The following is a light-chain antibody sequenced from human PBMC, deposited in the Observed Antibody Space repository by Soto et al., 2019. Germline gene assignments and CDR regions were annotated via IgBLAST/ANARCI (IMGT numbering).Light chain of an antibody. CDR2: KAS. CDR1: QSISTW. V-gene: IGKV1-5*03. Sequence: IQMTQSPSTLSAAVGYRFKITCPASQSISTWLAWYQQKPGTAPKLLIYKASSLQSGVPSRFSGSGSGTEFTLTISSLQPDDFATYYCQKYVRAFRSCGQGTTGDIK. J-gene: IGKJ1*01. CDR3: QKYVRAFRS.